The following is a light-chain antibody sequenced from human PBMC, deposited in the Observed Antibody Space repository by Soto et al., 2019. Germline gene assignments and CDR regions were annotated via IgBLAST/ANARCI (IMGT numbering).Light chain of an antibody. Sequence: QSALTQPRSVSGSPGQSVIISCTGTNSDVGDYDYVSWYQQHPGKAPKLIIYDVTKRPSGVPDRFSASKSGNTASLTISGLQAEDEADYYCCSYAGSNPWMFGGGTKLTVL. CDR2: DVT. CDR3: CSYAGSNPWM. V-gene: IGLV2-11*01. J-gene: IGLJ3*02. CDR1: NSDVGDYDY.